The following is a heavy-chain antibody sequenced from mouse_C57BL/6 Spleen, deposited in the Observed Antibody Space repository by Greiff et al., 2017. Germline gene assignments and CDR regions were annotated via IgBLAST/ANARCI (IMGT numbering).Heavy chain of an antibody. D-gene: IGHD3-2*01. Sequence: QVQLQPSGAELVRPGTSVKVSCKASGYAFTNYLIEWVKQRPGQGLEWIGVINPGSGGTNYNEKFKGKATLTADKSSSTAYMQLSSLTSEDSAVYYCARPDRDYYAMDYWGQGTSVTVSS. V-gene: IGHV1-54*01. CDR1: GYAFTNYL. J-gene: IGHJ4*01. CDR2: INPGSGGT. CDR3: ARPDRDYYAMDY.